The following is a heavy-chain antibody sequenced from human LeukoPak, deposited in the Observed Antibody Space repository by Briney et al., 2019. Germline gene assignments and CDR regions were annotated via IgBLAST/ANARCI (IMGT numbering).Heavy chain of an antibody. Sequence: ASVNVSCKVSGYTLTELSMHWVRQAPGKGLEWMGGFDPEDGETIYAQKFQGRVTMTEDTSTDTAYMELSSLRSEDTAVYYCATAPLYNWNDINYWGQGTLVTVSS. V-gene: IGHV1-24*01. CDR1: GYTLTELS. CDR2: FDPEDGET. CDR3: ATAPLYNWNDINY. D-gene: IGHD1-1*01. J-gene: IGHJ4*02.